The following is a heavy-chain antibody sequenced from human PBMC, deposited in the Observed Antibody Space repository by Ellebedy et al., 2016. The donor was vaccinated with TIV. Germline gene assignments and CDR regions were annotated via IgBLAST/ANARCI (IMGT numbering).Heavy chain of an antibody. Sequence: ASVKVSCXASGYSFSSYNIHWVRQAPGQSLEWLGFIHAGTGNTKYSLKFQGTVTFSRETSANVAYMELTSLMSEDTAIYYCARSTYADPDFWGQGTLVTVSS. CDR2: IHAGTGNT. CDR1: GYSFSSYN. D-gene: IGHD3-16*01. CDR3: ARSTYADPDF. V-gene: IGHV1-3*01. J-gene: IGHJ1*01.